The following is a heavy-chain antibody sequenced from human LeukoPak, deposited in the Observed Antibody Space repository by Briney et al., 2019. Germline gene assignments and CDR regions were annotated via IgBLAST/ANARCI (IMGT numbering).Heavy chain of an antibody. Sequence: PGGSLRLSCAASGFSFSNYAMTWVRQAPGKGLEWASTISGSGDRTYYADSVKGRFTISRDNSKNTLYVQMNSLRAEDTAVYYCAKDIRSSWYYFQDWGQGTLVTVSS. CDR1: GFSFSNYA. CDR3: AKDIRSSWYYFQD. J-gene: IGHJ1*01. V-gene: IGHV3-23*01. CDR2: ISGSGDRT. D-gene: IGHD6-13*01.